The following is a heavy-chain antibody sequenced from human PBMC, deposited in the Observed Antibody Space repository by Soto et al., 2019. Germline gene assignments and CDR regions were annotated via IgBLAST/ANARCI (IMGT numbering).Heavy chain of an antibody. Sequence: EVQLVESVGGLVQPGWSLRLSCAASGFTFISYWMHWVRQAPGKGLVWGSRINSDGSSTSYADSVKGRFTISIDNAKNTLYLQMNIMRAEDTAVYYCAVAVSGQPAIGYWGQGTLVTVSS. CDR1: GFTFISYW. D-gene: IGHD6-19*01. CDR2: INSDGSST. J-gene: IGHJ4*02. CDR3: AVAVSGQPAIGY. V-gene: IGHV3-74*01.